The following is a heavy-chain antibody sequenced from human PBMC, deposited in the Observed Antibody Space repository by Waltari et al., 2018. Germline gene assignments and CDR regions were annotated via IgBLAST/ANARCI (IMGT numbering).Heavy chain of an antibody. CDR3: AGEELRLFDY. CDR1: GFTFSSYA. D-gene: IGHD1-7*01. CDR2: ISYDGSNK. J-gene: IGHJ4*02. V-gene: IGHV3-30-3*01. Sequence: QVQLVESGGGVVQPGRSLRLSCAASGFTFSSYAMHWVRQAPGKGLVWVAVISYDGSNKYYADSVKGRFTISRDNSKNTLYLQMNSLRAEDTAVYYCAGEELRLFDYWGQGTLVTVSS.